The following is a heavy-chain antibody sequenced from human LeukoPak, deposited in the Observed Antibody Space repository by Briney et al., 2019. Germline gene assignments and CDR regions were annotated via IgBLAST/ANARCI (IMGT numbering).Heavy chain of an antibody. CDR2: ISGSADST. CDR1: GFTFSSYA. CDR3: AKDVAYYYDSSGYSFYFDY. J-gene: IGHJ4*02. D-gene: IGHD3-22*01. V-gene: IGHV3-23*01. Sequence: PGGSLRLSCAASGFTFSSYAMNWVRQAPGKGLEWVSAISGSADSTYYTDSVKGRFTISRDNSKNTLYLQMNSLRAEDTAIYYCAKDVAYYYDSSGYSFYFDYWGQGTLVTVSS.